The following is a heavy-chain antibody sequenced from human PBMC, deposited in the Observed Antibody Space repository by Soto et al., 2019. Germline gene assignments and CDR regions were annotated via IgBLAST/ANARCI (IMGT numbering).Heavy chain of an antibody. CDR2: ISAYNGNT. CDR3: ARAGSRYGGASPYYYYGMDV. J-gene: IGHJ6*02. CDR1: GYTFTSYG. Sequence: QVQLVQSGAEVKKPGASVKVSCKASGYTFTSYGISWVRQAPGQGLEWMGWISAYNGNTNYAQKLQGRATKTTDTAASTAYMELRSLRSDDTAVYYCARAGSRYGGASPYYYYGMDVWGQGTTVTVSS. D-gene: IGHD4-17*01. V-gene: IGHV1-18*01.